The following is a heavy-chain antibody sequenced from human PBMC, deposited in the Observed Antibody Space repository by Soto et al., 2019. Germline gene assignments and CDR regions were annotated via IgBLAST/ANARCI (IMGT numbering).Heavy chain of an antibody. J-gene: IGHJ4*02. CDR2: IYHSGST. Sequence: SETLSLTCAVSGASISSGGYSWGWIRQPPGKGLEWIGYIYHSGSTYYNPSLKSRVTISVDRSKNHFSLKVNSVTAADTAIYYGARDEYASSRTDYEHWGPGALVTVSS. CDR1: GASISSGGYS. D-gene: IGHD3-22*01. V-gene: IGHV4-30-2*01. CDR3: ARDEYASSRTDYEH.